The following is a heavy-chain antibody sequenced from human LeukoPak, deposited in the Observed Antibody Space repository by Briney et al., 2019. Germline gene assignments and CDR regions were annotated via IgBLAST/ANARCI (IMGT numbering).Heavy chain of an antibody. V-gene: IGHV3-73*01. D-gene: IGHD3-10*01. J-gene: IGHJ6*03. Sequence: HSGGSLRLSCAASGFTFSGSAMHWVRQASGKGLEWVGRIRSKANSYATAYAASVKGRFTISRDDSKNTAYLQMNSLKTEDTAVYYCTRHTSLLWFGESRPGYYMDVWGKGTTVTISS. CDR2: IRSKANSYAT. CDR3: TRHTSLLWFGESRPGYYMDV. CDR1: GFTFSGSA.